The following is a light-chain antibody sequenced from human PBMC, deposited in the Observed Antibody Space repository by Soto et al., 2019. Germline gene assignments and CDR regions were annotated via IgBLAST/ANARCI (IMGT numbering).Light chain of an antibody. CDR2: DAS. CDR3: QQRSTWPMQT. V-gene: IGKV3-11*01. J-gene: IGKJ1*01. Sequence: EIVWTQSPATLSLSPGERATFSCRASQSVTTYLAWYQHKPCQAPRLLISDASDRAAGVPARFNGTGSGTDFTLTIGGLEPEDSAVYYGQQRSTWPMQTVGQGTKVDIK. CDR1: QSVTTY.